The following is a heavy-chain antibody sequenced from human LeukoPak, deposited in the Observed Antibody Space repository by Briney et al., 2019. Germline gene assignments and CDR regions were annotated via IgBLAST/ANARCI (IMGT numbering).Heavy chain of an antibody. J-gene: IGHJ4*02. D-gene: IGHD3-22*01. CDR3: ARGPYYYDSPYFDH. Sequence: SETQSLTCTVSGGFISSGGYYWSWIRQHPGKGLEWIGYIYCSGSTYYNPSLKSRVTISVDTSKNQFSLKLSSVTAADTAVYYCARGPYYYDSPYFDHWGQGTLVTVSS. V-gene: IGHV4-31*03. CDR2: IYCSGST. CDR1: GGFISSGGYY.